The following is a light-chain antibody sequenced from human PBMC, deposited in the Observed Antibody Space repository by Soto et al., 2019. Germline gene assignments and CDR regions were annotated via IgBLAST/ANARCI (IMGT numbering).Light chain of an antibody. J-gene: IGLJ1*01. CDR3: AAWDDSLNGYV. Sequence: QSVLTQPPSVSEAPRQRVTLSCSGSSSNIGNNAVNWYQQFPGKAPKLLIYYDDLLPSGVSDRFSGSKSDTSASLAISGLQSEDEADYYCAAWDDSLNGYVFGTGTKVTVL. CDR2: YDD. CDR1: SSNIGNNA. V-gene: IGLV1-36*01.